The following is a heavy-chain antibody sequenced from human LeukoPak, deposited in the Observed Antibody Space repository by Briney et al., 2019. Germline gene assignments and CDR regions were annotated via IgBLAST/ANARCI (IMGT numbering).Heavy chain of an antibody. D-gene: IGHD3-10*01. CDR1: GFTFSSYW. CDR2: IKQDGSEK. V-gene: IGHV3-7*01. J-gene: IGHJ4*02. CDR3: ARDSLWFGELNNY. Sequence: GGSLRLSCAASGFTFSSYWMSWVRQAPGKGLEWVANIKQDGSEKYYVDSVKGRFTISRDNAKNSLYLQMNSLRAEDTAVYYYARDSLWFGELNNYWGQGTLVTVSS.